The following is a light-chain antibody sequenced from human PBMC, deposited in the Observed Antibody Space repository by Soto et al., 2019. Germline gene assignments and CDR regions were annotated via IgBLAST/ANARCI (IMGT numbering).Light chain of an antibody. J-gene: IGKJ3*01. V-gene: IGKV3-20*01. Sequence: IVLTQSPVTLSLSPGERATLSCGASQSVTNNFLAWYQQKPGQAPRLLIYGASRRATGVPDRFSGSGSWTDFPLTISRLEPGDFAVYYCQQYGTPLFTFGPGTKVDIK. CDR3: QQYGTPLFT. CDR2: GAS. CDR1: QSVTNNF.